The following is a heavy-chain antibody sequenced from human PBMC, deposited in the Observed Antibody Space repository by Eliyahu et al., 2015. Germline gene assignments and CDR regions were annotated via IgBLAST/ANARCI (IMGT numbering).Heavy chain of an antibody. Sequence: KWIRQTPGKGLEWVSSISSSSTYIHYANSVKGRFTISRDNAKNSLYLQXNSLRAEDTAVYYCARSSDYLXSGXRYYPDYWGQGTXVTVSS. CDR2: ISSSSTYI. J-gene: IGHJ4*02. CDR3: ARSSDYLXSGXRYYPDY. D-gene: IGHD3-10*01. V-gene: IGHV3-21*06.